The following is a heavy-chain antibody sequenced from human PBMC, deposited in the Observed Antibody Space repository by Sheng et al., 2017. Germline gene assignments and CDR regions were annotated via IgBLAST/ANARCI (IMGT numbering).Heavy chain of an antibody. CDR3: WFGFTIVRDYGMDV. CDR1: GFTAFSGSV. D-gene: IGHD3-10*01. J-gene: IGHJ6*02. CDR2: ITYRVNNYAT. Sequence: EVQLVESGGGLVQPGGSLTLSCAAPGFTAFSGSVIHWVRQASGKGLEWVGRITYRVNNYATAYSESVTGRFIISRDDSKNTAYLQMSSLKTEDTAVYYCWFGFTIVRDYGMDVWGQGTTVTVS. V-gene: IGHV3-73*02.